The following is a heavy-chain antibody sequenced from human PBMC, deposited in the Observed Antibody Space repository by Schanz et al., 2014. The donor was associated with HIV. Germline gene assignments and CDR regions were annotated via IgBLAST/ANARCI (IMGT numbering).Heavy chain of an antibody. CDR3: ARDRPVNSYCSNGVCYPL. Sequence: EVQLVESGGGLVQPGGSLRLSCAASGFTFSSYWMSWVREAPGKGLEWVANTKEDGSEKNYVDSVKGRFTISRDNAKNSLYLQMNSLRAEDTAVYYCARDRPVNSYCSNGVCYPLWGQGTLVTVSS. CDR1: GFTFSSYW. D-gene: IGHD2-8*01. CDR2: TKEDGSEK. J-gene: IGHJ4*02. V-gene: IGHV3-7*03.